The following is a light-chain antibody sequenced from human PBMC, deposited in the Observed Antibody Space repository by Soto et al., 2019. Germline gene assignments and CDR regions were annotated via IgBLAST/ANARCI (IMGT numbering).Light chain of an antibody. CDR1: SSNIGSNY. Sequence: QSVLTQPPSASGTPGQRVTISCSGSSSNIGSNYVYWYQQLQGTAPKLLIYRNNQRPSGVPDRFSGSKSGTSASLAISGLRSEDEADYYCAACDDSLSGFLYVFGTGTKLTVL. J-gene: IGLJ1*01. CDR3: AACDDSLSGFLYV. V-gene: IGLV1-47*01. CDR2: RNN.